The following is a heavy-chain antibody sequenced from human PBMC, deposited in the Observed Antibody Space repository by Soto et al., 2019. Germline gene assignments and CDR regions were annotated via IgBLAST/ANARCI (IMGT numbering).Heavy chain of an antibody. V-gene: IGHV3-30*18. J-gene: IGHJ4*02. Sequence: QVQLVESGGGVVQPGRSLRLSCAASGFTFSSYGMHWLRQAPGKGLEWVAVISYDGNNKYYADSVKGRFTISRDNFKNTLYLQMDSLRAEDTAMYYCAKEHLETTVTTPSYWGQGTLVTVSS. CDR3: AKEHLETTVTTPSY. D-gene: IGHD4-17*01. CDR2: ISYDGNNK. CDR1: GFTFSSYG.